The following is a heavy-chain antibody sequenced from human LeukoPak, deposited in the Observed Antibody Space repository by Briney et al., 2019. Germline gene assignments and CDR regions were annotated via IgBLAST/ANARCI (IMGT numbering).Heavy chain of an antibody. D-gene: IGHD3-22*01. CDR3: ARVRGIDYYDSSGPYYYYYYYMDV. V-gene: IGHV4-4*02. Sequence: SETLSLTCAVSGGSISSSNWWSWVRQPPGKGLEWIGEIYHSGSTNYNPSLKSRVTISVDKSKNQFSLKLSSVTAADTAVYYCARVRGIDYYDSSGPYYYYYYYMDVWGKGTTVTVSS. J-gene: IGHJ6*03. CDR1: GGSISSSNW. CDR2: IYHSGST.